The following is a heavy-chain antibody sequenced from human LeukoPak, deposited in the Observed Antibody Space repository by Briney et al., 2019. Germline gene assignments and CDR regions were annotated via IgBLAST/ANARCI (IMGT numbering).Heavy chain of an antibody. CDR1: GYTFTGYY. CDR2: INPNSGGT. J-gene: IGHJ3*02. Sequence: ASVKVSCKASGYTFTGYYLHWVRQAPGQGLEWMGRINPNSGGTNYAQKFQGRVTVTRDTSISTAYMELSRLTSDDTAVYYCAGYPGNDAFDIWGQGTMVTVSS. V-gene: IGHV1-2*06. D-gene: IGHD5-12*01. CDR3: AGYPGNDAFDI.